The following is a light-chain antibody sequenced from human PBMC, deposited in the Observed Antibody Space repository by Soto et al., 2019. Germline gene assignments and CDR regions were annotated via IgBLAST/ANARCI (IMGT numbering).Light chain of an antibody. J-gene: IGLJ1*01. V-gene: IGLV2-14*01. CDR3: SSYTTTAPYV. Sequence: QSVLTQPASVSGSPGQSITISCTGTSSDVGAYDFVSWYQQHPGKAPKYLIYEVSNRPSGVSDRFSGTKSGTTASLTISGLQAEDEADYYCSSYTTTAPYVFGTGTKVTVL. CDR2: EVS. CDR1: SSDVGAYDF.